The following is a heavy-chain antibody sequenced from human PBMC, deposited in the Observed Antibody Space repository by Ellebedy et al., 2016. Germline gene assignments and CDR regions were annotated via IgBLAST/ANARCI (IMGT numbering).Heavy chain of an antibody. CDR3: VKDSAKHYYGSATDV. Sequence: GGSLRLXXAASGFTFRGQWMSWVRQAPGKGLEWVANIKGYGTEKYVDSVKGRFTISRDDAKNSLFLQMNSLRAEDTALYYCVKDSAKHYYGSATDVWGQGTTVTVSS. CDR2: IKGYGTEK. V-gene: IGHV3-7*05. J-gene: IGHJ6*02. CDR1: GFTFRGQW. D-gene: IGHD3-10*01.